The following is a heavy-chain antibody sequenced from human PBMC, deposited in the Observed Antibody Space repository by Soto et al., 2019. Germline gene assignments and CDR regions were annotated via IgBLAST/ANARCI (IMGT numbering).Heavy chain of an antibody. V-gene: IGHV1-3*01. CDR1: GYTFTSYA. CDR3: ARDLGSSGWYLDAFDI. CDR2: INAGNGNT. J-gene: IGHJ3*02. D-gene: IGHD6-19*01. Sequence: ASVKVSCKASGYTFTSYAMHWVRQAPGQRLEWMGWINAGNGNTKYSQKFQGRVTTTRDTSASTAYMELSSLRSEDTAVYYCARDLGSSGWYLDAFDIWGQGTMVTVSS.